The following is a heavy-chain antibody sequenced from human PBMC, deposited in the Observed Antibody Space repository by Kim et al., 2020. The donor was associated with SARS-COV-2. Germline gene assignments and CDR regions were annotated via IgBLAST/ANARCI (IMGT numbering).Heavy chain of an antibody. D-gene: IGHD6-19*01. CDR1: GDSVSSNSAA. J-gene: IGHJ4*02. CDR2: TYYRAKWYN. CDR3: ARVGGYSSGWEGFDY. Sequence: SQTLSLTCAISGDSVSSNSAAWNWIRQSPSRGLEWLGRTYYRAKWYNDYAVSVKRRITINPDTSKNQFSLQLNSVTPEDTAVYYCARVGGYSSGWEGFDYWGQGTLVTVSS. V-gene: IGHV6-1*01.